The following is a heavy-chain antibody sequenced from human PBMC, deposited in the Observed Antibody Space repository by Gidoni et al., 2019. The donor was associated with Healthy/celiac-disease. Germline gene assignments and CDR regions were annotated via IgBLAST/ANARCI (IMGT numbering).Heavy chain of an antibody. CDR2: IRWNSGSI. V-gene: IGHV3-9*01. J-gene: IGHJ6*02. CDR1: VFTFDDYP. D-gene: IGHD3-3*01. CDR3: AKDMGRFLEWLLVGGMDV. Sequence: DVQLLESGGGLVQPGRSLILSCSASVFTFDDYPMHWVRQAPGTGLEWVSGIRWNSGSIGYADSVKGRFTSSRDNAKNSLYLQMNSLRAEDTALYYCAKDMGRFLEWLLVGGMDVWGQGTTVTVSS.